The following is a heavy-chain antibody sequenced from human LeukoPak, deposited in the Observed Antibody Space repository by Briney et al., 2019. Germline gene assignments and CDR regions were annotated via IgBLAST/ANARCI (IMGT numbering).Heavy chain of an antibody. CDR2: INPSGGST. D-gene: IGHD2-2*01. CDR1: GYTFTSYY. CDR3: ARGCSSTSCWYNWFDP. Sequence: ASVKVSCKASGYTFTSYYMHWVRQAPGQGLEWMGIINPSGGSTSYAQKFQGRVTMTRDTSTSTVYMELSSLRSEDTAVYYCARGCSSTSCWYNWFDPWGQGTLVTVSS. J-gene: IGHJ5*02. V-gene: IGHV1-46*01.